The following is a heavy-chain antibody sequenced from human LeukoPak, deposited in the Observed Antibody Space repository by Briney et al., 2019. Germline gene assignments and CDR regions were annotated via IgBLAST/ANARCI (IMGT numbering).Heavy chain of an antibody. Sequence: SETLSLTCAVYGGSFSGYYWSWIRQPPGKGLEWIGEINHSGSTNYNPSLKSRVTISVDTSKNQFSLELSSVTAADTAVYYCARAQSYFDYWGQGTLVTVSS. CDR3: ARAQSYFDY. CDR1: GGSFSGYY. J-gene: IGHJ4*02. CDR2: INHSGST. V-gene: IGHV4-34*01.